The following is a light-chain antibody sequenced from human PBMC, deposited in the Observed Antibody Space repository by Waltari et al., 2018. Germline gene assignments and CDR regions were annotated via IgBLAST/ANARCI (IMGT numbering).Light chain of an antibody. Sequence: CRASQSVSRSYLAWYQQKPGQPPRLLIYGAFSRATGIPDRFSGSGSGTDFTLTISRLEPEDFAVYYCQQYGSSPLTFGGGTKVEIK. CDR1: QSVSRSY. CDR2: GAF. V-gene: IGKV3-20*01. J-gene: IGKJ4*01. CDR3: QQYGSSPLT.